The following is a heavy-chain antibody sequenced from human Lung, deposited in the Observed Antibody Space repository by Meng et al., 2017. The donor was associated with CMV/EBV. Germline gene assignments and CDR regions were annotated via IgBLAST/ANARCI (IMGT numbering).Heavy chain of an antibody. CDR3: AKASIRGLIHHFDY. Sequence: HVQLVDSGGGVVQPGTSLRPSCAVSGFTFSTYGIYWVRQAPGKGLEWVAVISYDGRNKYYADSVRGRFTISRDNSKNTLYLQMNGLRAEDTAVYYCAKASIRGLIHHFDYWGQGTLVTVSS. J-gene: IGHJ4*02. V-gene: IGHV3-30*18. D-gene: IGHD3-10*01. CDR2: ISYDGRNK. CDR1: GFTFSTYG.